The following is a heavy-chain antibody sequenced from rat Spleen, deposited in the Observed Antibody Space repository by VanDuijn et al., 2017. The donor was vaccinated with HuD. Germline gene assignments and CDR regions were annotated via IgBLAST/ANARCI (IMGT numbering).Heavy chain of an antibody. V-gene: IGHV5-17*01. CDR2: IIYDDTT. J-gene: IGHJ2*01. CDR1: GFTFSDYG. CDR3: ARDVYHGSDY. D-gene: IGHD1-6*01. Sequence: EVQLVESGGGLVQPGRSLKLSCAASGFTFSDYGLAWVRQAPKKGLAWVATIIYDDTTYYRDSVKGRFTISRDNAKSTLYLQMDGLRSEDTATNYCARDVYHGSDYWGQGVMVTVAS.